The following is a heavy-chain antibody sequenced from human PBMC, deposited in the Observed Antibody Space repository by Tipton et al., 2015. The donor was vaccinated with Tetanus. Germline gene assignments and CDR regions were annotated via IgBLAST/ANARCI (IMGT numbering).Heavy chain of an antibody. V-gene: IGHV3-23*01. D-gene: IGHD3-10*01. CDR1: GFTFSSYA. CDR3: AKAPPSGERLFDY. J-gene: IGHJ4*02. Sequence: CAASGFTFSSYAMSWVRQAPGKGLEWVSAISGSGGSTYYADSVKGRFTISRDNSKNTLYLQMNSLRAEDTAVYYCAKAPPSGERLFDYWGQGTLVTVSS. CDR2: ISGSGGST.